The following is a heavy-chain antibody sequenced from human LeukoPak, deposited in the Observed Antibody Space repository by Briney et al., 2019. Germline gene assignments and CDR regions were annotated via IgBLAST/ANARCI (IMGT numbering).Heavy chain of an antibody. CDR3: ARHGGPGYLIRDAFDI. Sequence: SETLSLTCTVSGGSISSYYWSWIRQPPGKELEWIGYIYYSGSTNYNPSLESRVTISVDTSKNQFSLKLKSVTAADTAVYYCARHGGPGYLIRDAFDIWGQGTMVTVSS. V-gene: IGHV4-59*08. D-gene: IGHD3-16*01. J-gene: IGHJ3*02. CDR1: GGSISSYY. CDR2: IYYSGST.